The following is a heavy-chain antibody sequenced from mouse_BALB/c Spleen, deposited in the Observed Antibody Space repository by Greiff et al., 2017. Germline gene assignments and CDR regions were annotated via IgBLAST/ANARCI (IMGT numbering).Heavy chain of an antibody. J-gene: IGHJ4*01. CDR1: GYAFSSSW. CDR2: IYPGDGDT. D-gene: IGHD3-1*01. Sequence: QVQLQQSGPELVKPGASVKISCKASGYAFSSSWMNWVKQRPGQGLEWIGRIYPGDGDTNYNGKFKGKATLTADKSSSTAYMQLSSLTSVDSAVFFCARPLLGKDYAMDYWGQGTSVTVSS. CDR3: ARPLLGKDYAMDY. V-gene: IGHV1-82*01.